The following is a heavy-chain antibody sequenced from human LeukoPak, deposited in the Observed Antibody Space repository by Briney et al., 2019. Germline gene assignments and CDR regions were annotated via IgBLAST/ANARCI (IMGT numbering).Heavy chain of an antibody. D-gene: IGHD2-15*01. Sequence: SETLSLTCTVSGGSISSGSYYWSWMRQPAGKGLEWIGRIYTSGSTNYNPSLKSRVTISVDTSKNQFSLKLSSVTAADTAVYYCAGVVVAANLDLNYWGQGTLVTVSS. CDR1: GGSISSGSYY. CDR2: IYTSGST. V-gene: IGHV4-61*02. J-gene: IGHJ4*02. CDR3: AGVVVAANLDLNY.